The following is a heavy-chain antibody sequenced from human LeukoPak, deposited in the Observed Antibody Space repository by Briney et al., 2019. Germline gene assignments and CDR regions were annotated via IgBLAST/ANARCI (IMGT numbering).Heavy chain of an antibody. Sequence: SCQVSGRTLSSYAISCVPQAPGQGLEWMGGIIAICGTANYAQKFQGRVTITTDESTSTAYMELSSLRSEDTAVYYCARVTYDSSGYYLGYWGQGTLVTVSS. CDR1: GRTLSSYA. CDR3: ARVTYDSSGYYLGY. V-gene: IGHV1-69*05. J-gene: IGHJ4*02. D-gene: IGHD3-22*01. CDR2: IIAICGTA.